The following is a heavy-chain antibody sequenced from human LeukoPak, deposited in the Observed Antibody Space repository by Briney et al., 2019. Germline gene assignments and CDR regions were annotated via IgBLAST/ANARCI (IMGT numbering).Heavy chain of an antibody. CDR1: GLTFSSYS. CDR3: ARDVQHYYYYMDV. CDR2: ISSSSSYI. Sequence: GGSLRLSCAASGLTFSSYSMNWVRQAPGKGLEWVSSISSSSSYIYYADSVKGRFTISRDNAKNSLYLQMNSLRAEDTAVYYCARDVQHYYYYMDVWGKGTTVTVSS. V-gene: IGHV3-21*01. J-gene: IGHJ6*03.